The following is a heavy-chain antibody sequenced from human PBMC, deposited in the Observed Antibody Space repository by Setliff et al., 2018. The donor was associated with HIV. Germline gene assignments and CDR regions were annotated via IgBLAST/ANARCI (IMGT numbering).Heavy chain of an antibody. Sequence: PSETLSLTCTVSGDSITNHAWNWLRQPPGERLEWIGYGTSSGHSYCNPSLNSRVTISVDASKSQFSLNLTSVPATDTAVYYCARWGEPAQKAFDLWGQGTMVTVSS. CDR3: ARWGEPAQKAFDL. CDR2: GTSSGHS. V-gene: IGHV4-59*08. CDR1: GDSITNHA. D-gene: IGHD3-16*01. J-gene: IGHJ3*01.